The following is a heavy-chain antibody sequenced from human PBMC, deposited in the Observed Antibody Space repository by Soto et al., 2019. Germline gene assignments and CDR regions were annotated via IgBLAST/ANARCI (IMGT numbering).Heavy chain of an antibody. D-gene: IGHD6-19*01. CDR1: GYTFTSYA. CDR3: ARVGDRRWQWLLGGDYFDY. V-gene: IGHV1-3*01. Sequence: QVQLVQSGAEVKKPGASVKVSCTASGYTFTSYAMHWVRQAPGQRLEWMGWINAGNGNTKYSQKFQGRVTITRDTSASTAYMELSSLRSEDTAVYYCARVGDRRWQWLLGGDYFDYWGQGTLVTVSS. CDR2: INAGNGNT. J-gene: IGHJ4*02.